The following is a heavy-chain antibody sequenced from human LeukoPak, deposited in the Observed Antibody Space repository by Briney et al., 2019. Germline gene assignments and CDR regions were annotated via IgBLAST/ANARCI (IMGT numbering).Heavy chain of an antibody. Sequence: GASVKVSCKASGYTFTSYDINWVRQATGQGLEWMGWMNPNSGNTGYAQKFQGRVTMTRNTSISTAYMELSSLRSEDTAVYYCARASHYYYYYYMDVWGEGTTVTVSS. CDR1: GYTFTSYD. CDR2: MNPNSGNT. J-gene: IGHJ6*03. V-gene: IGHV1-8*01. D-gene: IGHD6-6*01. CDR3: ARASHYYYYYYMDV.